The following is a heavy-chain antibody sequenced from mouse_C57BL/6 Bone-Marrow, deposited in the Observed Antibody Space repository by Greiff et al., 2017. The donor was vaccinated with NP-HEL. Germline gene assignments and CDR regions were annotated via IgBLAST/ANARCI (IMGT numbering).Heavy chain of an antibody. V-gene: IGHV1-7*01. D-gene: IGHD2-4*01. J-gene: IGHJ3*01. Sequence: VQGVESGAELAKPGASVKLSCKASGYTFTSYWMHWVKQRPGQGLEWIGYINPSSGYTKYNQKFKDKATLTADKSSSTAYMQLSIQTYEDSAVYYCARIPYYDYDGAWFAYWGQGTLVTVSA. CDR2: INPSSGYT. CDR3: ARIPYYDYDGAWFAY. CDR1: GYTFTSYW.